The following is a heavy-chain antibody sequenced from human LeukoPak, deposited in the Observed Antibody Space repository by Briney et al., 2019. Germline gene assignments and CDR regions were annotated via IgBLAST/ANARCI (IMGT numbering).Heavy chain of an antibody. CDR3: AKDGSPQGPYDILTGLCDY. D-gene: IGHD3-9*01. Sequence: TGGSLRLSCAASGFTFSSYAMSWVRQAPGKGLEWVSAISGSGGSTYYADSVKGRFTISRDNSKNTLYLQMNSLRAEDTAVYYCAKDGSPQGPYDILTGLCDYWGQGTLVTVSS. V-gene: IGHV3-23*01. J-gene: IGHJ4*02. CDR2: ISGSGGST. CDR1: GFTFSSYA.